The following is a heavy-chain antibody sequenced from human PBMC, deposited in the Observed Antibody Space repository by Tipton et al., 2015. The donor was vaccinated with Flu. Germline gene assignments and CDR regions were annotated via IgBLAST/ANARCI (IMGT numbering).Heavy chain of an antibody. V-gene: IGHV4-61*02. CDR3: ARDRKEILTGSPRYYYGMDV. D-gene: IGHD3-9*01. Sequence: TLSLTCTVSGGSISSGSYYWSWIRQPAGKGLEWIGRIYTSGSTNYNPSLKSRVTISVDTSKNQFSLKLSSVTAADTAVYYCARDRKEILTGSPRYYYGMDVWGQGTTVTVSS. CDR2: IYTSGST. CDR1: GGSISSGSYY. J-gene: IGHJ6*02.